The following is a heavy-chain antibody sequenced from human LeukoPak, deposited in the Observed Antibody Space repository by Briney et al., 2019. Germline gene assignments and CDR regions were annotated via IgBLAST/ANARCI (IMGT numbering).Heavy chain of an antibody. J-gene: IGHJ5*02. Sequence: PGGSLRLSCAASGFTFSSYGMHWVRQAPGKGLEWVAVIWYDGSNNYYADSVKGRFTNSRDNSKKTLYLQMNSLRAEDTAVYYCARPAAAGNWFDPWGQGTLVTVSS. CDR2: IWYDGSNN. CDR3: ARPAAAGNWFDP. V-gene: IGHV3-33*01. D-gene: IGHD6-13*01. CDR1: GFTFSSYG.